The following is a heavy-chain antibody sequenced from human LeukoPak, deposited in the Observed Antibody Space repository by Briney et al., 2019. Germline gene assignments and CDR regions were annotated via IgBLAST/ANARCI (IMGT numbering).Heavy chain of an antibody. CDR2: ISWNSGSI. D-gene: IGHD3-10*01. CDR3: AKDLQLVRNYYYYGMDV. CDR1: GFTFDDYA. Sequence: PGGSLRLSCAASGFTFDDYAMHWVRQAPGKGLEWVSGISWNSGSIGYADSVKGRFTISRDNAKNSLYLQMNSLRAEDTALYYCAKDLQLVRNYYYYGMDVWGQGTTVTVSS. J-gene: IGHJ6*02. V-gene: IGHV3-9*01.